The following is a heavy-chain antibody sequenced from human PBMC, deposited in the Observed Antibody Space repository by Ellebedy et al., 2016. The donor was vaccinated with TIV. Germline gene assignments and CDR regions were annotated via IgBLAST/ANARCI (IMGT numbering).Heavy chain of an antibody. CDR3: AKDGPVDTVMLYYFDS. CDR1: GFTFRSYT. J-gene: IGHJ4*02. Sequence: GESLKISCAASGFTFRSYTMTWVRQAPGKGLEWVSSISASGGSTYYADSVKGRFTISRDNSRNTLFLQMNSLRAEDTAVYYCAKDGPVDTVMLYYFDSWGQGTLVTVSS. CDR2: ISASGGST. D-gene: IGHD5-18*01. V-gene: IGHV3-23*01.